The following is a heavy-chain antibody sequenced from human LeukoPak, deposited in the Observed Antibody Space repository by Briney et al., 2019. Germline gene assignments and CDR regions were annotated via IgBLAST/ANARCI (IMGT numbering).Heavy chain of an antibody. J-gene: IGHJ4*02. CDR1: GGSFSGYY. CDR2: INHSGST. D-gene: IGHD2-2*01. V-gene: IGHV4-34*01. CDR3: ARARLASYRPLGY. Sequence: SETLSLTCAVYGGSFSGYYWSWIRQPPGKGLEWIGEINHSGSTNYNPSLKSRVTISVDTSKNQFSLKLSSATAADTAVYYCARARLASYRPLGYWGQGTLVTVSS.